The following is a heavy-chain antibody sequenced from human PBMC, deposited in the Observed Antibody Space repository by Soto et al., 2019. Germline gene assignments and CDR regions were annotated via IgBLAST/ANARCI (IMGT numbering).Heavy chain of an antibody. V-gene: IGHV5-51*01. J-gene: IGHJ6*02. CDR3: ARGSQYYYDSSGSGYYYYYGMDV. CDR1: GYSFTIYW. CDR2: IYPGDSDT. D-gene: IGHD3-22*01. Sequence: GESLKISCKGSGYSFTIYWIGWVRQMPGKGLEWMGIIYPGDSDTRYSPSFQGQVTISADKSISTAYLQWSSLKASDTAMYYCARGSQYYYDSSGSGYYYYYGMDVWGQGTTVTVSS.